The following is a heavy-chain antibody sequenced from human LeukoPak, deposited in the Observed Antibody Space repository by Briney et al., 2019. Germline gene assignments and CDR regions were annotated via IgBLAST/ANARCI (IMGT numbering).Heavy chain of an antibody. CDR1: GGSMTNLY. CDR2: IYDSGST. D-gene: IGHD2/OR15-2a*01. J-gene: IGHJ6*02. CDR3: AKGGSTNFYYGDV. V-gene: IGHV4-59*01. Sequence: SETLSLTCSVSGGSMTNLYWTWIRQPPGKGLEWIGDIYDSGSTRYNTSLESRVTISVDTSKNQFSLKLSSVTAAGTAVYYCAKGGSTNFYYGDVWGQGTTVTVSS.